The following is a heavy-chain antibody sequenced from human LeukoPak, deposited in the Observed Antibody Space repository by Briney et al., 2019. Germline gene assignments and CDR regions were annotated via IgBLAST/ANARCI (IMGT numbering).Heavy chain of an antibody. CDR2: ISSSSSSI. CDR3: AREGHGGYYFEY. J-gene: IGHJ4*02. Sequence: GGSLRLSCAASGFAFRNYNMNWVRQAPGKGLEWVSDISSSSSSIYYGDSVKGRFTISRDNAKNSLYLQMNSLRAEDTAVYYCAREGHGGYYFEYWGQGTLVTVSS. V-gene: IGHV3-48*04. CDR1: GFAFRNYN.